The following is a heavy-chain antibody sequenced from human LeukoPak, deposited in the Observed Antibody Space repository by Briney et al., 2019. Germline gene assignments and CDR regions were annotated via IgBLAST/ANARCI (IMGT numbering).Heavy chain of an antibody. V-gene: IGHV3-21*01. CDR1: GYPFSKYT. J-gene: IGHJ4*02. CDR2: ISTSSRYI. D-gene: IGHD4/OR15-4a*01. CDR3: AREGVSGAVDY. Sequence: PGGSLRLSCAASGYPFSKYTLNWVRQAPGKGLEWVSSISTSSRYIYYADSVKGRFTISRDNAKNSLYLQMNSLRAEDTAVYYCAREGVSGAVDYWGQGTLVTVSS.